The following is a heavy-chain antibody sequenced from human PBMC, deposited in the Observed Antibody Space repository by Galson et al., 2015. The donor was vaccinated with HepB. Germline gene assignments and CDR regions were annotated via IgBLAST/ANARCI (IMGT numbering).Heavy chain of an antibody. CDR2: INPSGGST. D-gene: IGHD4-17*01. CDR3: ARVVGMTTVSRRQEGGGWFDP. Sequence: VKVSCKASGYTFTSYYMHWVRQAPGQGLEWMGIINPSGGSTSYAQKFQGRVTMTRDTSTGTVYMGLSSLRSEDTAVYYCARVVGMTTVSRRQEGGGWFDPWGQGTLVTVSS. V-gene: IGHV1-46*01. J-gene: IGHJ5*02. CDR1: GYTFTSYY.